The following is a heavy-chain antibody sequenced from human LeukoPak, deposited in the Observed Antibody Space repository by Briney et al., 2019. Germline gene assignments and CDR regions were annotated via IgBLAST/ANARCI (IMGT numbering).Heavy chain of an antibody. CDR2: ISGNSSYI. V-gene: IGHV3-21*01. Sequence: GGSLRLSCAASGFTFSRYSMNWVRQAPGKGLEWVSSISGNSSYIYYADSVKGRFTISRDNAKNSPYLQMNSLRAEDTAVYYCARGAPHNLVWGQGATVTVSS. CDR1: GFTFSRYS. CDR3: ARGAPHNLV. D-gene: IGHD1-1*01. J-gene: IGHJ6*02.